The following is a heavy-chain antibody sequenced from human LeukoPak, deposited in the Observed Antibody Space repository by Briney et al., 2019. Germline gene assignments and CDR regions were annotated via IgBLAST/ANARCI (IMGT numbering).Heavy chain of an antibody. Sequence: GASVKVSCKASGYTFTSYGISWVRQAPGQGLEWMGWISAHNGNTDYAQKLQGRVTMTTDTSTSTAYMELRSLRSDDTAVYYCARDDPEYSGSLGYAFDIWGQGTMVTVSS. D-gene: IGHD1-26*01. V-gene: IGHV1-18*01. CDR3: ARDDPEYSGSLGYAFDI. CDR1: GYTFTSYG. CDR2: ISAHNGNT. J-gene: IGHJ3*02.